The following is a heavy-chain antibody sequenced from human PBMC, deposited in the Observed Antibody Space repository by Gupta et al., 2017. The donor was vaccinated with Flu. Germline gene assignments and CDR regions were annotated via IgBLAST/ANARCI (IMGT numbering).Heavy chain of an antibody. CDR2: ITWNSDTI. CDR1: GITFDDYA. V-gene: IGHV3-9*01. Sequence: EVQLVESGGGLVQPGRSLRLSCAASGITFDDYAITCVRQATGKGLEWVSGITWNSDTIGYADSVKGRFTLSRDTAKNSLYLQMNSLRPEDTALYYCVKDRGYTWDAIDFWGQGTMVTVSS. J-gene: IGHJ3*01. D-gene: IGHD2-15*01. CDR3: VKDRGYTWDAIDF.